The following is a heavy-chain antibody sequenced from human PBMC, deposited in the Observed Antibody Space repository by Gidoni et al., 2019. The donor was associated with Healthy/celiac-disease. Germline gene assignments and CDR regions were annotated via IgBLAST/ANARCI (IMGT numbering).Heavy chain of an antibody. V-gene: IGHV3-23*01. CDR1: GFTFRSYA. CDR3: AKAKEEDTAITFDY. CDR2: ISGSGGST. J-gene: IGHJ4*02. Sequence: EVPLLESGGGLVQPGGSLRLSCAASGFTFRSYAMRWVRQAPGKGLEWVSAISGSGGSTYYADSVKGRFTISRDNSKNTLYLQMNSLRAEDTAVYYCAKAKEEDTAITFDYWGQGTLVTVSS. D-gene: IGHD5-18*01.